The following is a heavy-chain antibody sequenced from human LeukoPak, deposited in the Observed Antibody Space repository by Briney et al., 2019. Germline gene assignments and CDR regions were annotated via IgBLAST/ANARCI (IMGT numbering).Heavy chain of an antibody. J-gene: IGHJ4*02. CDR1: GDSVSSNSAA. D-gene: IGHD1-26*01. V-gene: IGHV6-1*01. CDR2: TYYRSKWNK. Sequence: SQTLSLTCAISGDSVSSNSAAWNWIRQSPSRGLEWLGRTYYRSKWNKNYAASVKSRITINPDTSKNQLSLQLNSVTPEDTAVYYCARGYMGTTNYWGQGTLVIVSS. CDR3: ARGYMGTTNY.